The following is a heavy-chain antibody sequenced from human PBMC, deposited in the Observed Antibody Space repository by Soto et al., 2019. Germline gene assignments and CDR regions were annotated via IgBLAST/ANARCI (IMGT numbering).Heavy chain of an antibody. CDR2: INPNSGGT. V-gene: IGHV1-2*02. CDR1: GYTFTDYY. Sequence: ASVKVSCKASGYTFTDYYMHWVRQAPGQGLEWMGWINPNSGGTNYAQKFQGRVTMTRDTSISTAYMELSRLRSDDTAVYYCAKDPIIVVVPAATGGMDVWGQGTTVTVSS. J-gene: IGHJ6*02. CDR3: AKDPIIVVVPAATGGMDV. D-gene: IGHD2-2*01.